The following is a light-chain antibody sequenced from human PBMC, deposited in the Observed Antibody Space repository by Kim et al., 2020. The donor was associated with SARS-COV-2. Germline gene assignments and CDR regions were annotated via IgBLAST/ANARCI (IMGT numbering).Light chain of an antibody. J-gene: IGLJ1*01. CDR2: SNN. CDR3: AAWDDSLNGYV. V-gene: IGLV1-44*01. CDR1: SSNIGSNT. Sequence: GQRVTISCSGSSSNIGSNTVNWYQQLPGTAPKLLIYSNNQRPSGVPDRFSGSKSGTSASLAISGLQCEDEADYYCAAWDDSLNGYVFGTGTKVTVL.